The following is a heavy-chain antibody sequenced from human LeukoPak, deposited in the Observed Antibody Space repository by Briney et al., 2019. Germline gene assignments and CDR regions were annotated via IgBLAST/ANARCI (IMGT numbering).Heavy chain of an antibody. CDR1: GFSVSSNY. CDR3: ARDLVENIVVVPAAIGDDYYYYYGMDV. Sequence: GGSLRLSCAASGFSVSSNYMIWVRQAPGKGLEWVSSITASSARPSYSDSVKGRFTISRDNSKNTLYLQMNSLRAEDTAVYYCARDLVENIVVVPAAIGDDYYYYYGMDVWGQGTTVTVSS. D-gene: IGHD2-2*01. CDR2: TASSARP. V-gene: IGHV3-66*03. J-gene: IGHJ6*02.